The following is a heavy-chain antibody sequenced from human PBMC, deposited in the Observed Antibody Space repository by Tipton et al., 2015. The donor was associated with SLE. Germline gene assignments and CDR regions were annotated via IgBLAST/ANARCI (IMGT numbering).Heavy chain of an antibody. J-gene: IGHJ4*02. CDR3: ARRERYYYDSSGYYY. CDR1: GYTFSTYA. CDR2: ISAYNGNT. D-gene: IGHD3-22*01. Sequence: QLVQSGAEVKKPGASVKVSCKASGYTFSTYAISWVRQAPGQGLEWMGWISAYNGNTNYAQKLQGRVTMTTDTSTSTAYMELRSLRSDDTAVYYCARRERYYYDSSGYYYWGQGTLVTVSS. V-gene: IGHV1-18*01.